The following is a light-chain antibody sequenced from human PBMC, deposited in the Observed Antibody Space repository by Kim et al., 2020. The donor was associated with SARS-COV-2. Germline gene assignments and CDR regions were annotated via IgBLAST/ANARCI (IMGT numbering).Light chain of an antibody. J-gene: IGKJ4*01. CDR2: GAS. V-gene: IGKV3-15*01. Sequence: EIVMTQSPATLSVSPGERATLSCRASQSVYSNLAWYQQKPGQAPRLLIYGASTRATGIPARFSGSGSGTEFTLTISRLQSEDFAVYYCQQYNNWPLTFGGGTKLEI. CDR1: QSVYSN. CDR3: QQYNNWPLT.